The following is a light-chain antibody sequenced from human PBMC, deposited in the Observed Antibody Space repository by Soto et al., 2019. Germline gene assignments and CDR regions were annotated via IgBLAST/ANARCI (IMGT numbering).Light chain of an antibody. CDR2: RNN. Sequence: QSVLTQPPSASGTPGQRVTISCSGSSSNIGSNYVYWYQQLPGTAPKLLIYRNNQRPSGVPDRFSGSKSGTSASLAISGLRSEDEADHYCAAWDDSLSALYVFGTGTKVTVL. J-gene: IGLJ1*01. CDR3: AAWDDSLSALYV. V-gene: IGLV1-47*01. CDR1: SSNIGSNY.